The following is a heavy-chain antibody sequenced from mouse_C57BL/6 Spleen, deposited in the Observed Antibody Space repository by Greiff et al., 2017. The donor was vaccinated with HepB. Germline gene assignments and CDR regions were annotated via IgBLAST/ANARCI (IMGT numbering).Heavy chain of an antibody. D-gene: IGHD2-5*01. CDR3: ARTRDSNYYFDY. CDR1: GYAFSSYW. V-gene: IGHV1-80*01. Sequence: QVQLKQSGAELVKPGASVKISCKASGYAFSSYWMNWVKQRPGKGLEWIGQIYPGDGDTNYNGKFKGKATLTADKSSSTAYMQLSSLTAEDSAVYFCARTRDSNYYFDYWGQGTTLTVSS. J-gene: IGHJ2*01. CDR2: IYPGDGDT.